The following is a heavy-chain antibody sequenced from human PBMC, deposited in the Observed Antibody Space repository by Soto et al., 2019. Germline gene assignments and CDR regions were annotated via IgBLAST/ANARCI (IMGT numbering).Heavy chain of an antibody. CDR1: GFTFSSYE. D-gene: IGHD3-3*01. CDR2: ISSSGSTI. V-gene: IGHV3-48*03. J-gene: IGHJ5*02. CDR3: ARESRNPWSGYYSGSQNWFDP. Sequence: PGGSLRLSCAASGFTFSSYEMNWVRQAPGKGLEWVSYISSSGSTIYYADSVKGRFTISRDNAKNSLYLQMNSLRAEDTAVYYCARESRNPWSGYYSGSQNWFDPWGQGTLVTVSS.